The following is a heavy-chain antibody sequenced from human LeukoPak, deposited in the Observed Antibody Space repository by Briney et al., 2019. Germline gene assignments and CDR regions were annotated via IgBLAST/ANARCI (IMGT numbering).Heavy chain of an antibody. J-gene: IGHJ4*02. V-gene: IGHV1-69*05. CDR2: IIPIFGTA. D-gene: IGHD2-21*02. CDR3: ARGVRGVTAIYFDY. CDR1: GGTFSSYA. Sequence: GASVKVSCKASGGTFSSYAISWVRQAPGQRLEWMGGIIPIFGTANYAQKFQGRVTITTDESTSTAYMELSSLRSEDTAVYYCARGVRGVTAIYFDYWGQGTLVTVSS.